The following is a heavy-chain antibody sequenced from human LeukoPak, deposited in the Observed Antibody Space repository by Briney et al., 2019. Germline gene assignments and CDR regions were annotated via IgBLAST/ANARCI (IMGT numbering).Heavy chain of an antibody. V-gene: IGHV1-18*04. CDR2: ISGYNGNT. Sequence: GVSVTVSCTTSGYTFTYYGINWVRQAPGQGLEWMGWISGYNGNTKYAQKFQGRVTMTTDTFTNTAYMELRSLRSDDTAMYYCARDKSPIRSRSGPESSPLDNWGQGTLVFVSS. D-gene: IGHD6-19*01. CDR3: ARDKSPIRSRSGPESSPLDN. CDR1: GYTFTYYG. J-gene: IGHJ4*02.